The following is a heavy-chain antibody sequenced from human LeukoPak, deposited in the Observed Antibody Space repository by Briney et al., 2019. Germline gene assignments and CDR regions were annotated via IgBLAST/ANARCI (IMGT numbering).Heavy chain of an antibody. Sequence: GGSLRLSCAASGFTFSSYAMHWVRQAPGRGLEYVSAISSNGGSTYYANSVKGRFNISRDNSKNTLYLQMGSLRAEDMAVYYCASPDCWGQGALVTVSS. V-gene: IGHV3-64*01. CDR1: GFTFSSYA. CDR3: ASPDC. J-gene: IGHJ4*02. CDR2: ISSNGGST.